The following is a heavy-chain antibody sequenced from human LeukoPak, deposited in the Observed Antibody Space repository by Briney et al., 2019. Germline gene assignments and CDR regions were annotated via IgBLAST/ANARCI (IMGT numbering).Heavy chain of an antibody. CDR3: AGGSPVVTQLEWYYFDY. D-gene: IGHD4-23*01. Sequence: PGGSLRLSCAASGFTFSSYAMSWVRQAPGKRLEWVSAISGSGGSTYYADSVKGRFTISRDNSKNTLYLQMNSLRAEDTAVYYCAGGSPVVTQLEWYYFDYWAREPWSPSPQ. CDR1: GFTFSSYA. V-gene: IGHV3-23*01. J-gene: IGHJ4*02. CDR2: ISGSGGST.